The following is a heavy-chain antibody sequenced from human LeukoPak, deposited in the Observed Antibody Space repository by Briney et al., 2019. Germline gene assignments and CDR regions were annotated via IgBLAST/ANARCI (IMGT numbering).Heavy chain of an antibody. V-gene: IGHV3-23*01. CDR1: GFSFSSYG. Sequence: GGSLRLSCAASGFSFSSYGMSWVRQAPGKGLEWISAITGSGGTTYYADSVEGRFTISRDNAKNSVFLQMSSLRPEDTAVYYCAKGEYHQDGIGENRFDNWGQGALVTVSS. J-gene: IGHJ4*02. CDR2: ITGSGGTT. D-gene: IGHD5-24*01. CDR3: AKGEYHQDGIGENRFDN.